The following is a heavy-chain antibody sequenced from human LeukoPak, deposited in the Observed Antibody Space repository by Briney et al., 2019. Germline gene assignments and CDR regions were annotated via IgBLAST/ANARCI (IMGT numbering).Heavy chain of an antibody. CDR1: GYTFTGYY. D-gene: IGHD6-19*01. J-gene: IGHJ4*02. Sequence: ASVKVSCKASGYTFTGYYMHWVRQAPGQGLEWMGRINPKSGGTNYAQKFQGRVTMTRDTSISTAYMELSRLRSDDTAVYYCARDFQVAGTYYFDYWGQGTLVTVSS. CDR3: ARDFQVAGTYYFDY. V-gene: IGHV1-2*06. CDR2: INPKSGGT.